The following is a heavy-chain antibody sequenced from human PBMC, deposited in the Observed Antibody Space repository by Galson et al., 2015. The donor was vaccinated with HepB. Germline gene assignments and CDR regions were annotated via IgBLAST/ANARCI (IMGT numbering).Heavy chain of an antibody. CDR2: INPHSGVT. D-gene: IGHD3-9*01. Sequence: SVKVSCKASGYTFTGYYTHWVRQAPGQGLEWMGRINPHSGVTNYAQKFQGRVTMTRDTSISTASMELTRLRSDDTAVYYCARGGHDVLTGYYRHYFDYWGQGTLVTVPS. V-gene: IGHV1-2*06. CDR1: GYTFTGYY. CDR3: ARGGHDVLTGYYRHYFDY. J-gene: IGHJ4*02.